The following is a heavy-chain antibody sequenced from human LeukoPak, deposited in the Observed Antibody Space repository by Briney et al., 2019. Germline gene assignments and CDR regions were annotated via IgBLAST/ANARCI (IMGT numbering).Heavy chain of an antibody. CDR1: GFTFGNYP. CDR2: VSANGVST. J-gene: IGHJ4*02. CDR3: AKDHEYYDSSWIDY. Sequence: GGSLRLSCAASGFTFGNYPFSWVRQAPGKGLEWVSVVSANGVSTLYANSVKGRFTISRDNSKNTLYLQMNSLRAEDTAVYYCAKDHEYYDSSWIDYWGQGTLVTVSS. D-gene: IGHD3-22*01. V-gene: IGHV3-23*01.